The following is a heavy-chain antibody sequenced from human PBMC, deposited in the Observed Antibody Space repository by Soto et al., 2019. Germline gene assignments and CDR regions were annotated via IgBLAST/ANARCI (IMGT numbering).Heavy chain of an antibody. V-gene: IGHV4-34*01. Sequence: SETLSLTCAVYGGSFSGYYWSWIRQPPGKGLEWIGEINHSGSTNYNPSLKSRVTISVDTSKNQFSLKLSSVTAADTAVYYCARAKEGRPYNWFEPWGQGTLVTV. CDR1: GGSFSGYY. CDR2: INHSGST. CDR3: ARAKEGRPYNWFEP. J-gene: IGHJ5*02.